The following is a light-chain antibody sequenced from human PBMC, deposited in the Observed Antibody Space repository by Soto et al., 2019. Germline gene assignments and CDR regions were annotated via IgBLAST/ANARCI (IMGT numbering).Light chain of an antibody. Sequence: QSALIQPPSVSGSPGQSVTISCIGTSSDVGSYDYVSWFQQHPGTVPKPMIYNVNTQPSGVPDRFSGSKSGNTASMTISRLQAEDEADYYCSAYTARSTLVFGGGTKVTVL. CDR2: NVN. J-gene: IGLJ3*02. V-gene: IGLV2-18*02. CDR1: SSDVGSYDY. CDR3: SAYTARSTLV.